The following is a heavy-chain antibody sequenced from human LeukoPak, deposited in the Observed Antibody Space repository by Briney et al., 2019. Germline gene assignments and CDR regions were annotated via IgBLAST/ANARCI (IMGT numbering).Heavy chain of an antibody. D-gene: IGHD3-16*01. J-gene: IGHJ4*02. CDR2: IYGGGIT. CDR3: TRDSTTYRFGY. Sequence: GGSLRLSCAGSGFAVSNSYMSWVRQAPGKGLEWVAIIYGGGITYYIESVKGRFTISRDNSNNMVYLQMNSLRAEDTAVYYCTRDSTTYRFGYWGQGALVTVSS. V-gene: IGHV3-53*01. CDR1: GFAVSNSY.